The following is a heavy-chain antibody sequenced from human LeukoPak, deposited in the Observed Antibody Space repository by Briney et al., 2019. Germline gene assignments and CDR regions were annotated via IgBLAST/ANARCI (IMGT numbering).Heavy chain of an antibody. V-gene: IGHV1-18*01. CDR2: ISAYNGNT. CDR1: GYTFTSYG. CDR3: ARDETSSNPGGHHAFDI. Sequence: ASVKVSCKASGYTFTSYGISWVRQAPGQGLEWMGWISAYNGNTNYAQKLQGRVTMTTDTSTSTAYMELRSLRSADTAVYYCARDETSSNPGGHHAFDIWGQGTMVTVSS. D-gene: IGHD6-13*01. J-gene: IGHJ3*02.